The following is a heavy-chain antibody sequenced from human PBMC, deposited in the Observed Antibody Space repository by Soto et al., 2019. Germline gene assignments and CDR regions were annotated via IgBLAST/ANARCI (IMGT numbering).Heavy chain of an antibody. CDR2: ISYDGSNK. CDR1: GFTFSSYG. CDR3: AKDLGGIVVVPAGAYYYYYGMDV. V-gene: IGHV3-30*18. Sequence: GGSLRLSCAASGFTFSSYGMHWVRQAPGKGLEWVAVISYDGSNKYYADSVKGRFTISRDNSKNTLYLQMNSLRAEDTAVYYCAKDLGGIVVVPAGAYYYYYGMDVWGQGTTVTVSS. J-gene: IGHJ6*02. D-gene: IGHD2-2*01.